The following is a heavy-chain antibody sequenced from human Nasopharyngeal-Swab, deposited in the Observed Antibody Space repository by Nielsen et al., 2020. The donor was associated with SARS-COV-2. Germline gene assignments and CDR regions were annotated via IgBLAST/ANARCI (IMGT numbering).Heavy chain of an antibody. CDR2: ISWNSGSI. J-gene: IGHJ3*02. V-gene: IGHV3-9*01. Sequence: GGSLRLSCAASGFTFDDYAMHWVRQAPGKGLEWVSGISWNSGSIGYADSVKGRFTISRDNAKNSLYLQMNSLRAEDTALYYCAKYGRAFGIWGQGTMVTVSS. CDR1: GFTFDDYA. CDR3: AKYGRAFGI.